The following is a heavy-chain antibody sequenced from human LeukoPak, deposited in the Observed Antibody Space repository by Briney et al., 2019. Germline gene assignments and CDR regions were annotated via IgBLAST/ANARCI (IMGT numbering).Heavy chain of an antibody. Sequence: ASVKVSCKASGYTFTGNHVHWARQAPGQGLEWMGWIDPNSGGTKYAQKFQDRVTMTSDTSIRTAYMELSGLRSDDTAVYFCAKEADIVSFDLWGRGTLVTVSS. CDR3: AKEADIVSFDL. D-gene: IGHD2-15*01. J-gene: IGHJ2*01. CDR2: IDPNSGGT. V-gene: IGHV1-2*02. CDR1: GYTFTGNH.